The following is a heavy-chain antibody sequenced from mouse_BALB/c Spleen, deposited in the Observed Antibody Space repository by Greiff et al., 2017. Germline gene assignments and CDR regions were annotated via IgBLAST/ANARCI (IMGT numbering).Heavy chain of an antibody. J-gene: IGHJ2*01. CDR1: GYTFTSYV. Sequence: VQLQQSGPELVKPGASVKMSCKASGYTFTSYVMHWVKQKPGQGLEWIGYINPYNDGTKYNEKFKGKATLTSDKSSSTAYMELSSLTSEDSAVYYCARSAIYYYGSSYVFDYWGQGTTLTVSS. V-gene: IGHV1-14*01. D-gene: IGHD1-1*01. CDR3: ARSAIYYYGSSYVFDY. CDR2: INPYNDGT.